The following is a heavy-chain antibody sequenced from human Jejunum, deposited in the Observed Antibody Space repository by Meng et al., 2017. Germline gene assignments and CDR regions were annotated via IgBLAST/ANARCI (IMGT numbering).Heavy chain of an antibody. Sequence: VQLCESGGCVVQPGKTLRLSCAASGFTLTIYAMSWVRQAPGKGLGWVSTLGGFDQKTYHADSVKGRFSISRDDSKNTLYLQMSSLRVEDTAIYYCAKTRDLQNWGQGSLVTVSS. CDR3: AKTRDLQN. CDR1: GFTLTIYA. V-gene: IGHV3-23*01. J-gene: IGHJ4*02. CDR2: LGGFDQKT.